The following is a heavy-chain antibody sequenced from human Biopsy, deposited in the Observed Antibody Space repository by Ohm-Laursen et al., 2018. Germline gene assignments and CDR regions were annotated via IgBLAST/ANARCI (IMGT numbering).Heavy chain of an antibody. V-gene: IGHV4-59*01. CDR2: VYYTGST. D-gene: IGHD1-26*01. Sequence: SETLSLTCTVSGDSISSYYWSWIRQPPGKGLEWIGYVYYTGSTDYNPSLQSRVTISVDRSKNHFSLELSSVTVADTAVYYCARVGVGAPSVDYFDSWGQGALVTVSS. CDR3: ARVGVGAPSVDYFDS. CDR1: GDSISSYY. J-gene: IGHJ4*02.